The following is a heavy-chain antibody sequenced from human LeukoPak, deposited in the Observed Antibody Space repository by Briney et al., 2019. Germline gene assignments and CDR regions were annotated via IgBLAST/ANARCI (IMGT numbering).Heavy chain of an antibody. CDR2: ISYDGSNK. CDR3: ASPSRLCSSINCYSWFDS. V-gene: IGHV3-30-3*01. Sequence: PGGSLRLSCAASGFTFSSYSLHWVRQAPGKGLEWVAIISYDGSNKYYADSVKGRFTISRDNYNNTLFLQKNSLGAADTAVYYCASPSRLCSSINCYSWFDSWGRGTLVTVSS. J-gene: IGHJ5*01. D-gene: IGHD2-2*01. CDR1: GFTFSSYS.